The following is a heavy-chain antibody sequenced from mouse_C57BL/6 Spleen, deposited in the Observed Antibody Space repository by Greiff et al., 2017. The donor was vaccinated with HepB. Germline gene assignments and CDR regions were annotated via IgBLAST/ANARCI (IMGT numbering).Heavy chain of an antibody. CDR2: IDPSDSET. CDR3: ARGYGSSLDWYFDV. V-gene: IGHV1-52*01. CDR1: GYTFTSYW. D-gene: IGHD1-1*01. J-gene: IGHJ1*03. Sequence: VQLQQPGAELVRPGSSVKLSCKASGYTFTSYWMHWVKQRPIQGLEWIGNIDPSDSETHYNQKFKDKATLTVDKSSSTAYMQLSSLTSEDSAVYYCARGYGSSLDWYFDVWGTGTTVTVSS.